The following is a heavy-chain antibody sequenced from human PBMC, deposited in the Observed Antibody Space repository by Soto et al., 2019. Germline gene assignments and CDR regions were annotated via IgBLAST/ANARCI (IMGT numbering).Heavy chain of an antibody. CDR3: ARDLRGSSWYGSYYYYGMDV. CDR2: IYYSGST. Sequence: PSETLSFTCTVSGGSISSGGYYWSWIRQHPGKGLEWIGYIYYSGSTYYNPSLKSRVTISVDTSKNQFSLKLSSVTAADTAVYYCARDLRGSSWYGSYYYYGMDVWGQGTTVTVSS. D-gene: IGHD6-13*01. CDR1: GGSISSGGYY. J-gene: IGHJ6*02. V-gene: IGHV4-31*03.